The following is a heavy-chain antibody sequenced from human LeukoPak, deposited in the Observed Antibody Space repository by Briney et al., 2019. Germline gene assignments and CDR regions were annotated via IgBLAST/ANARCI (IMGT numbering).Heavy chain of an antibody. V-gene: IGHV3-74*01. CDR3: ARGPAYYDILTGYYRTFDY. J-gene: IGHJ4*02. Sequence: GRSLRLSCAASGFTFSSYWMHWVRQAPGKGLVWVSRINSDGSSTSYADSVKGRFTISRDNAKNTLYLQMNSLRAEDTAVYYCARGPAYYDILTGYYRTFDYWGQGTLVTVSS. D-gene: IGHD3-9*01. CDR1: GFTFSSYW. CDR2: INSDGSST.